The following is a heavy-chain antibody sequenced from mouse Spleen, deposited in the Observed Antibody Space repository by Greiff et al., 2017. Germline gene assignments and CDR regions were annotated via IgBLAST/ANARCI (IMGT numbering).Heavy chain of an antibody. V-gene: IGHV14-1*01. D-gene: IGHD4-1*01. J-gene: IGHJ4*01. CDR1: GFNIKDYY. CDR2: IDPEDGDT. Sequence: EVQLQQSGAELVRPGASVKLSCTASGFNIKDYYMHWVKQRPEQGLEWIGRIDPEDGDTEYAPKFQGKATMTADTSSNTAYLQLSSLTSEDSAVYYCTRGENWDVRYAMDYWGQGTSVTVSS. CDR3: TRGENWDVRYAMDY.